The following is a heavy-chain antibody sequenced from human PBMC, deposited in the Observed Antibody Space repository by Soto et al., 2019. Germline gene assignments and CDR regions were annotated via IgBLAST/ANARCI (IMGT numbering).Heavy chain of an antibody. D-gene: IGHD2-21*01. J-gene: IGHJ6*01. V-gene: IGHV4-31*03. CDR2: IYYSGTT. CDR1: GGSISSGGYY. Sequence: SATLSLTCTLSGGSISSGGYYCPWIRQHPGKGLEWIGYIYYSGTTYYNPSLKSRVTISVDTSKNHFSLKLSSVTAADTAVYYCARDAYPGIKSEFFGMDVWGQGPRDTAS. CDR3: ARDAYPGIKSEFFGMDV.